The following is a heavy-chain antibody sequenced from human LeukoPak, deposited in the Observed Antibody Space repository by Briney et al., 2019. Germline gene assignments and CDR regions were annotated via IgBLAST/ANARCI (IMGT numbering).Heavy chain of an antibody. D-gene: IGHD1-1*01. CDR3: ARALTTLTYEGY. J-gene: IGHJ4*02. Sequence: PGGSLRLSCAASGFTFSSYTMHWIRQAPGKGLEWVSSISGSNSYIFYADSVKGRFTVSRDNAKDSLYLQMNSLIAEDTAVYYCARALTTLTYEGYWGQGTLVTVSS. CDR1: GFTFSSYT. CDR2: ISGSNSYI. V-gene: IGHV3-21*01.